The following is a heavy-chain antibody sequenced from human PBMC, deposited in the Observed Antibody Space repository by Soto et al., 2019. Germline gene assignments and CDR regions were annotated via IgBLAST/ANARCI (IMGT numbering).Heavy chain of an antibody. CDR3: ARRYGYYFDY. CDR1: GGSISSYY. Sequence: SETLSLTCTVSGGSISSYYWSWIRQPPGEGLEWIGYIYYSGSTNYNPSLKSRVTISVDTSKNQFSLKLSSVPAADTAVYYCARRYGYYFDYWGQGTLVTVSS. CDR2: IYYSGST. J-gene: IGHJ4*02. V-gene: IGHV4-59*01. D-gene: IGHD3-9*01.